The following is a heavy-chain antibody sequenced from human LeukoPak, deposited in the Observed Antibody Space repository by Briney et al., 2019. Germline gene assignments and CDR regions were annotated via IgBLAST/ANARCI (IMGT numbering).Heavy chain of an antibody. J-gene: IGHJ4*02. V-gene: IGHV3-30*04. D-gene: IGHD3-3*01. CDR3: ARGVSYDFWSGFDY. CDR1: GFTFSSHA. Sequence: GGSLRLSCAASGFTFSSHAMHWVRQAPGKGLEWVAVISYDGSNKYYADSVKGRFTISRDNSKNTLYLQMNSLRAEDTAVYYCARGVSYDFWSGFDYWGQGTLVTVSS. CDR2: ISYDGSNK.